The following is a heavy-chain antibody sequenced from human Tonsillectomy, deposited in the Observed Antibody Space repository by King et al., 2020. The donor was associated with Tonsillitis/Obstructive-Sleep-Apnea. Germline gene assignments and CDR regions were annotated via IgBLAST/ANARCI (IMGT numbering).Heavy chain of an antibody. CDR1: GFTFSSYG. V-gene: IGHV3-30*18. Sequence: VQLVESGGGVVQPGRSLRLSCAASGFTFSSYGMHWVRQAPGKGLEWVAVISYDGSNKNYVDSVKGRFTISRDNSKNTLYLQMNSLRAEDTAVYYCAKGPPPNDYDSSGPKRNTPEYYFDYWGQGTLVTVSS. J-gene: IGHJ4*02. CDR3: AKGPPPNDYDSSGPKRNTPEYYFDY. D-gene: IGHD3-22*01. CDR2: ISYDGSNK.